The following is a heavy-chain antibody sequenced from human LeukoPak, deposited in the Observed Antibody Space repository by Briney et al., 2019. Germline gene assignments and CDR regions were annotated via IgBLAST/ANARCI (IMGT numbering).Heavy chain of an antibody. J-gene: IGHJ4*02. CDR3: ARSPPAEMATTGVDY. V-gene: IGHV1-2*02. D-gene: IGHD5-24*01. CDR2: INPNNGGT. Sequence: GSSVKVSCKASGGTFSSYAISWVRQAPGQGLEWVGWINPNNGGTNYAQNFQGRVTMTRDTSINTAYMELSRLKSDDTAVYYCARSPPAEMATTGVDYWGQGTLVTVSS. CDR1: GGTFSSYA.